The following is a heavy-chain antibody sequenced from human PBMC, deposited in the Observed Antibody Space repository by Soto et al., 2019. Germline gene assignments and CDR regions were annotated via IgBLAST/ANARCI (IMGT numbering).Heavy chain of an antibody. Sequence: PGGSLRLSCAASGCTFSSYAMNWVRQAPGKGLEWVSAISGSGGSTYYADSVKGRFTISRDNSKNTLYLQMNSLRAEDTAVYYCAKDPGPDYYDKDRGGFIGYYFDYWGQGTLVTVSS. CDR3: AKDPGPDYYDKDRGGFIGYYFDY. CDR2: ISGSGGST. CDR1: GCTFSSYA. V-gene: IGHV3-23*01. J-gene: IGHJ4*02. D-gene: IGHD3-22*01.